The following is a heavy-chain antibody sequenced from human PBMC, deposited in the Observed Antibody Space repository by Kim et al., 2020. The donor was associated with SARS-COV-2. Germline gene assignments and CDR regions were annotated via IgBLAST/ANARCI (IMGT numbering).Heavy chain of an antibody. Sequence: GGSLRLSCAASGFTFSNAWMSWVRQAPGKGLEWVGRIKSKTDGGTTDYAAPVKGRFTISRDDSKNTLYLQMNSLKTEDTAVYYCTTDRLYYDIQTRGWFDPWGQGTLVTVSS. CDR1: GFTFSNAW. J-gene: IGHJ5*02. CDR3: TTDRLYYDIQTRGWFDP. V-gene: IGHV3-15*01. CDR2: IKSKTDGGTT. D-gene: IGHD3-9*01.